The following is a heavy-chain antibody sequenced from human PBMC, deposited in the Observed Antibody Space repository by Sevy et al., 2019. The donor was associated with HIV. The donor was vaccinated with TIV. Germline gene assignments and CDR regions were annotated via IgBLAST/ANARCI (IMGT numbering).Heavy chain of an antibody. CDR3: AKGNSGSFDY. V-gene: IGHV3-7*01. D-gene: IGHD3-10*01. CDR1: GFSFSKYW. J-gene: IGHJ4*02. Sequence: GGSLRLSCAASGFSFSKYWMHWVRQAPGKGLEWVANIKKNESERYDVASVKGRFTISRDNAKNSVYREMNSLRPDDTAIYYCAKGNSGSFDYWGQGTLVTVSS. CDR2: IKKNESER.